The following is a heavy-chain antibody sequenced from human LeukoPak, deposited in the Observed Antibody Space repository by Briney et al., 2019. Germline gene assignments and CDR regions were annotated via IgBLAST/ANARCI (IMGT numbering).Heavy chain of an antibody. CDR1: GGTFSSYA. CDR2: IIPIFGTA. CDR3: AGPAGGSGSYKKADYYYYMDV. Sequence: SVKVSCKASGGTFSSYAISWVRQAPGQGLDWMGGIIPIFGTANYAQKFQGRVTITADESTSTAYMELSSLRSEDTAVYYCAGPAGGSGSYKKADYYYYMDVWGKGTTVTISS. J-gene: IGHJ6*03. D-gene: IGHD3-10*01. V-gene: IGHV1-69*01.